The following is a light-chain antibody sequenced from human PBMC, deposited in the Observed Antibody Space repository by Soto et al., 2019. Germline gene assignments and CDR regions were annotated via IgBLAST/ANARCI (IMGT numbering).Light chain of an antibody. Sequence: DIPMTQSPSTLSASVGDRVTITCRASQSIRSWLAWYQQKPGKAPKLLIYQASTLVSGVPSRFSGSGSGTEFTLTISSLQPDDFATYYCQQYNAYSTFGQGTKLEIK. CDR3: QQYNAYST. J-gene: IGKJ2*01. CDR2: QAS. V-gene: IGKV1-5*03. CDR1: QSIRSW.